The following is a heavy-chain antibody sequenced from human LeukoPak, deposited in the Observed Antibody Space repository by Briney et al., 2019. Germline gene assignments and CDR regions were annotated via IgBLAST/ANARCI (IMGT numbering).Heavy chain of an antibody. CDR2: IYTSGST. V-gene: IGHV4-4*07. CDR1: GGSISSYY. CDR3: AGTAMVTPFDY. D-gene: IGHD5-18*01. Sequence: PSETLSLTCTVSGGSISSYYWSWIRQPAGKGLEWIGRIYTSGSTNYNPSLKSRVTISVDTSKNQFSLKLSSVTAADTAVYYCAGTAMVTPFDYWGQGTLVTVSS. J-gene: IGHJ4*02.